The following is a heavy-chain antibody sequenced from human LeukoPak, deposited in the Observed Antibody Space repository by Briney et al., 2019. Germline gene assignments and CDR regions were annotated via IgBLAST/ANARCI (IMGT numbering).Heavy chain of an antibody. J-gene: IGHJ4*02. Sequence: GGSLRLSCAVSGFTFDDYGMSWVRQVPGKGLEWVSGINWNGGSTGYVDSVKGRFTISRDNAKKSVYLKMNSLGGEDTALYYCARDYCGGDCYPFDYWGQGTLVTVSS. D-gene: IGHD2-21*02. CDR3: ARDYCGGDCYPFDY. CDR1: GFTFDDYG. CDR2: INWNGGST. V-gene: IGHV3-20*04.